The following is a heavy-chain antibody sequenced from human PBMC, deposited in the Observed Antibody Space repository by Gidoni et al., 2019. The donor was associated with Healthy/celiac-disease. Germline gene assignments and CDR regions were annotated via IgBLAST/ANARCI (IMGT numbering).Heavy chain of an antibody. CDR2: ISWNSGSI. Sequence: EVQLVESGGGLVQPGRSLRLSCAASGLTFDDYAMHWVRQAPGKGLEWVSGISWNSGSIGYADSVKGRFTISRDNAKNSLYLQMNSLRAEDTALYYCAKDRSGSSSTYFDYWGQGTLVTVSS. CDR3: AKDRSGSSSTYFDY. J-gene: IGHJ4*02. D-gene: IGHD6-6*01. V-gene: IGHV3-9*01. CDR1: GLTFDDYA.